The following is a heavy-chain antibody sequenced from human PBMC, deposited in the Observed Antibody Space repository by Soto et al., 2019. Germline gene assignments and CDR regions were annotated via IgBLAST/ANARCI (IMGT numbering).Heavy chain of an antibody. J-gene: IGHJ3*02. V-gene: IGHV1-69*12. CDR3: ASSKVDSSAAGAFDI. CDR2: IIPIFGTA. Sequence: QVQLVQARAKVKKPGSSVKVSCKASGGTFSSYAISWVRQAPGQGLEWMGGIIPIFGTANYAQKFQGRVTITADESTSTAYIELSSLRSEDTAVYYCASSKVDSSAAGAFDIWGQGTMVTVSS. D-gene: IGHD3-22*01. CDR1: GGTFSSYA.